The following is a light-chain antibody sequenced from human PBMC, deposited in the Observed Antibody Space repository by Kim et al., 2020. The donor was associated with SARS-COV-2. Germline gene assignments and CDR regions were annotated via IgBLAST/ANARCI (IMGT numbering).Light chain of an antibody. J-gene: IGLJ3*02. CDR1: KLGDKY. Sequence: SYELTQPPSVSVSPGHTVSITCSGDKLGDKYACWYQQKPGQSPVLVIYQDNKRPSGIPERFSGSNSGNTATLTISGTQTMDEADYYCQAWDSSTAVFGGGTKLTVL. V-gene: IGLV3-1*01. CDR3: QAWDSSTAV. CDR2: QDN.